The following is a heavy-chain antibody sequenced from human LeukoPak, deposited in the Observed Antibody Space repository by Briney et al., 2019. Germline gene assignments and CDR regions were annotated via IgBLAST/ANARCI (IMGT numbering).Heavy chain of an antibody. Sequence: ASVKVSCKASGYTFTSYGISWVRQAPGQGLEWMGWISAYNGNTNYAQKLQGRVTMTTDTSTSTAYVELRSLRSDDTAVYCCARESPGRSSWFDPWGQGTLVTVSS. V-gene: IGHV1-18*01. CDR2: ISAYNGNT. J-gene: IGHJ5*02. CDR3: ARESPGRSSWFDP. CDR1: GYTFTSYG. D-gene: IGHD2-15*01.